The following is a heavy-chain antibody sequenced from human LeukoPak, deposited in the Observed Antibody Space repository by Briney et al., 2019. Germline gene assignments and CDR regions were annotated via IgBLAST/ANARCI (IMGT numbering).Heavy chain of an antibody. J-gene: IGHJ4*02. CDR1: GFTFSSYA. CDR2: INGGGVNT. V-gene: IGHV3-23*01. CDR3: AKANAFTMGYYFDY. D-gene: IGHD3-10*01. Sequence: GGSLRLSCAASGFTFSSYAMSWVRQAPGKGLEWVSTINGGGVNTHYADSVGGRFTISRDNSKNTLYLQMNSLRAEDTAVYYCAKANAFTMGYYFDYWGQGTLVTVSS.